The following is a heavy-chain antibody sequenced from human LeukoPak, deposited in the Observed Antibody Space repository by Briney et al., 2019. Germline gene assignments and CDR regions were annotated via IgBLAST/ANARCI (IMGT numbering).Heavy chain of an antibody. CDR1: GFTFSSYS. J-gene: IGHJ4*02. CDR2: ISSSSSYI. CDR3: ARGSYYYDSSGYYRESLFDY. Sequence: GGSLRLSCAASGFTFSSYSMNWVRQAPGKGLEWVSSISSSSSYIYYADSVKGRFTISRDNSKNTLYLQMNSLRAEDTAVYYCARGSYYYDSSGYYRESLFDYWGQGTLVTVSS. V-gene: IGHV3-21*01. D-gene: IGHD3-22*01.